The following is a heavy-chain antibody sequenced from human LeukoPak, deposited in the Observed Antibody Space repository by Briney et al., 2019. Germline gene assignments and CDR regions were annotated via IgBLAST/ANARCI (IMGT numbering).Heavy chain of an antibody. Sequence: SETLSLTCDVYGGSFSGYYWTWIRQPPGKGLEWIGEVDHSGDTNDNPSVKSRVAISADTSKSSVSLKLTSVTAADTAVYYCVRGRGSRGYPPHDGMDVWGQGTSVTVSS. CDR2: VDHSGDT. D-gene: IGHD6-19*01. J-gene: IGHJ6*02. CDR1: GGSFSGYY. CDR3: VRGRGSRGYPPHDGMDV. V-gene: IGHV4-34*01.